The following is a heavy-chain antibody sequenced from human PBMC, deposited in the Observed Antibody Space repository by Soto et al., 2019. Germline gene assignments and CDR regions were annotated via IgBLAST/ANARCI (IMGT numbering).Heavy chain of an antibody. Sequence: GGSLRLSCAASGFTFSSYSMNWVRQAPRKGLEWVAVISYDGSNKYYADSVKGRFTISRDNSKNTLYLQMNSLRAEDTAVYYCAKPYYYDSSGYPFDYWGQGTLVTVSS. J-gene: IGHJ4*02. CDR2: ISYDGSNK. D-gene: IGHD3-22*01. CDR3: AKPYYYDSSGYPFDY. CDR1: GFTFSSYS. V-gene: IGHV3-30*18.